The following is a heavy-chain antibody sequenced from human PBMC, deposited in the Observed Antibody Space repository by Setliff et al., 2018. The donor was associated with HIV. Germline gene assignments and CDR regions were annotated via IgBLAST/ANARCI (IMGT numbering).Heavy chain of an antibody. Sequence: SVKVSCKASGGTFSSYGINWVRQAPGQGPEWMAGIIPILGTANHAQRFQGRVTITADISTSTAYMELTSLRSEDTAVYYCATNPEMATINYYYYYMDVWGKGTTVTVSS. CDR1: GGTFSSYG. V-gene: IGHV1-69*10. D-gene: IGHD5-12*01. CDR2: IIPILGTA. CDR3: ATNPEMATINYYYYYMDV. J-gene: IGHJ6*03.